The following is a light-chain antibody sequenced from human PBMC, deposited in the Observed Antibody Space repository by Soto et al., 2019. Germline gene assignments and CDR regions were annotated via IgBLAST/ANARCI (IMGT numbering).Light chain of an antibody. J-gene: IGLJ3*02. V-gene: IGLV2-18*02. Sequence: QSALIQPPSVSGSPGQSVTISCTGTSSDVGTYYCVSWCQQHPGTVPKPMLYYVNIQPSGVPDRFSGSKSGNTASMTISGLQAEDETDYYYCSYTNSATKGVRRFGGGTKLTVL. CDR1: SSDVGTYYC. CDR2: YVN. CDR3: CSYTNSATKGVRR.